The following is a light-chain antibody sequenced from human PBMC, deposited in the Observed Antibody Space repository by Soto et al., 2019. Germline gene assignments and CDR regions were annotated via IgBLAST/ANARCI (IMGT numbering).Light chain of an antibody. CDR3: QHYKAFSPWT. J-gene: IGKJ1*01. CDR1: QNISSW. CDR2: DAS. Sequence: DIQMTQSPSALSASVGDRVTITCRASQNISSWLAWYQQKAGKAPKSLTYDASSLESGVPSRMSGSGSGTEFTLTITNLQPDDSATYYCQHYKAFSPWTFGQGTKVDIK. V-gene: IGKV1-5*01.